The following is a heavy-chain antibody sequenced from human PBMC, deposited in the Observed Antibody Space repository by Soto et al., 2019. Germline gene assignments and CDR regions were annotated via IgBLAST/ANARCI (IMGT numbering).Heavy chain of an antibody. Sequence: GGSLRLSCAASGFTFSSYAMSWVRQAPGKGLEWVSAISGSGGSTYYADSVKGRFTISRDNSKNTLYLQMNSLRAEDTAVYYCAKLGVATIIHYYYYMDVWGKGTTVTVSS. CDR1: GFTFSSYA. CDR2: ISGSGGST. V-gene: IGHV3-23*01. D-gene: IGHD5-12*01. CDR3: AKLGVATIIHYYYYMDV. J-gene: IGHJ6*03.